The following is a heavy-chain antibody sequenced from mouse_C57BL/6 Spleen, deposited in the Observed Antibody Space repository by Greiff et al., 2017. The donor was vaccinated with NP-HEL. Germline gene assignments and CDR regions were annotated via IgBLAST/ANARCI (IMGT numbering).Heavy chain of an antibody. J-gene: IGHJ4*01. Sequence: DVKLQESGGDLVKPGGSLKLSCAASGFTFSSYGMSWVRQTPDKRLEWVATISSGGSYTYYPDSVKGRFTISRDNAKNTLYLQMSSLKSEDTAMYYCARVYYDYPYYAMDYWGQGTSVTVSS. CDR2: ISSGGSYT. CDR1: GFTFSSYG. D-gene: IGHD2-4*01. CDR3: ARVYYDYPYYAMDY. V-gene: IGHV5-6*02.